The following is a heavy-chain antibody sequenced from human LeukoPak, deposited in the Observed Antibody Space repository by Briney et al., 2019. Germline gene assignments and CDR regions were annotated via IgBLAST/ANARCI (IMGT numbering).Heavy chain of an antibody. CDR1: GGSFSGYY. V-gene: IGHV4-34*01. CDR2: INHSGST. Sequence: SETLSLTCAVYGGSFSGYYWSWIRQPPGEGLEWIGEINHSGSTNYNPSLKSRVTISVDTSKNQFSLKLSSVTAADTAVYYCARVTAYSSFDPWGQGTLVTVSS. J-gene: IGHJ5*02. CDR3: ARVTAYSSFDP. D-gene: IGHD6-13*01.